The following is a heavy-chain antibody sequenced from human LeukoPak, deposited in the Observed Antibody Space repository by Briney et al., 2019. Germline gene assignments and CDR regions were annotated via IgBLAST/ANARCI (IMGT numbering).Heavy chain of an antibody. D-gene: IGHD2-2*01. Sequence: GESLKISCKGSAYSFTSYWIGWVRQMPGKGLEWMGIIYPGDSDTRYSPSFQGQVTISADKSISTAYLQWSSLKASDTAMYYCARPKRYCSSTSCLVGAFDIWGQGTMVTVSS. CDR3: ARPKRYCSSTSCLVGAFDI. J-gene: IGHJ3*02. CDR1: AYSFTSYW. V-gene: IGHV5-51*01. CDR2: IYPGDSDT.